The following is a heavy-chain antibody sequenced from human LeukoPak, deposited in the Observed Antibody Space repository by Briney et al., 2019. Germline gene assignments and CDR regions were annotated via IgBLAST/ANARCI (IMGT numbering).Heavy chain of an antibody. D-gene: IGHD3-10*01. V-gene: IGHV2-70*17. J-gene: IGHJ4*02. CDR2: IDWDDDK. CDR3: ARTRCGDQGSRIDF. CDR1: GFSLTTSGMC. Sequence: ESGPTLVNPTQTLTLTCTFSGFSLTTSGMCVSWIRQPPGKALEWLARIDWDDDKFYSPSLKTRLPISKDTTNHQVVLTMTNMDPVDTATYYCARTRCGDQGSRIDFWGQGTLVTVSS.